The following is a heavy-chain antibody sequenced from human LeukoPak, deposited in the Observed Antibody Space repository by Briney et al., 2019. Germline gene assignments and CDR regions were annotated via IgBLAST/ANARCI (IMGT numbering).Heavy chain of an antibody. J-gene: IGHJ5*01. CDR3: VRDILHNWFDS. CDR1: ALTFNSYW. CDR2: VQNDAVKA. V-gene: IGHV3-74*01. Sequence: PGRSMRLSSVVSALTFNSYWMHWDRQPPGKGLEWVSLVQNDAVKALYADSVRGRFTISTENAKNWVYLQMNSLRVDASAVYYCVRDILHNWFDSWGEGALVTVSS.